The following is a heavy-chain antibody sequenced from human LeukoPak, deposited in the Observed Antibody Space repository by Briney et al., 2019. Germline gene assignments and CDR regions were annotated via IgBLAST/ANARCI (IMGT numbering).Heavy chain of an antibody. CDR2: VYYRGNT. V-gene: IGHV4-59*01. J-gene: IGHJ4*02. Sequence: SETLSLTCTVSGGSIRNYYWSWIRQPPGKGLEWIGYVYYRGNTDYNPSLESRVTISVDASKNQFSLKLSSVTAADTAVYYCARDEARVLDYWGQGTLVTVSS. CDR1: GGSIRNYY. CDR3: ARDEARVLDY.